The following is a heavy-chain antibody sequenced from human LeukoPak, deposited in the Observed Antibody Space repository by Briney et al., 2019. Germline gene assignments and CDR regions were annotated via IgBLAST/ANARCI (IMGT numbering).Heavy chain of an antibody. CDR2: ISSSSSYI. CDR1: GSTFSSYS. V-gene: IGHV3-21*01. Sequence: GGSLRLSCAASGSTFSSYSMNWVRQAPGKGLEWVSSISSSSSYIYYADSVKGRFTISRDNAKNSLYLQMNSLRAEDTAVYYCARVSGIRYCSSTSCYYYYGMDVWGQGTTVTVSS. CDR3: ARVSGIRYCSSTSCYYYYGMDV. D-gene: IGHD2-2*01. J-gene: IGHJ6*02.